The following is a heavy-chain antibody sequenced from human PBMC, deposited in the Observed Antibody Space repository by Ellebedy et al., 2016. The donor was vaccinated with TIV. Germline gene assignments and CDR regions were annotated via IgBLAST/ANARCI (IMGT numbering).Heavy chain of an antibody. D-gene: IGHD1-26*01. CDR1: GFSFGDSA. V-gene: IGHV3-49*03. CDR2: IRTLTHGGTT. J-gene: IGHJ4*02. CDR3: TKSVEGATHFDY. Sequence: GGSLRLXCTAPGFSFGDSALSWFRQVPGKGLEWISFIRTLTHGGTTEHAASVKGRFTLSRDDSRSVAYLQMSSLKPEDTAVYYCTKSVEGATHFDYWGQGTLVTVSS.